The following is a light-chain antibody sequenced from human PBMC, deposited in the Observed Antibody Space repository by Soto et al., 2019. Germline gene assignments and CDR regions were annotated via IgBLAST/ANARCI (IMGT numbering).Light chain of an antibody. Sequence: DIQMTQSPSALSASVGDRATITCRASQSISSWLAWYQQKPGKAPKLLIYDASSLESGVPSRFSGSGSGTEFTLTISSLQPDDFATYYCQQYNSYGAFGQGTKVDI. V-gene: IGKV1-5*01. CDR2: DAS. CDR1: QSISSW. J-gene: IGKJ1*01. CDR3: QQYNSYGA.